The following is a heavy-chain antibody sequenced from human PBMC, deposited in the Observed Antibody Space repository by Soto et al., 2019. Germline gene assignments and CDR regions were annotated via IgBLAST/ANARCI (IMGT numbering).Heavy chain of an antibody. CDR1: VGTFRNYA. J-gene: IGHJ6*02. CDR2: IIPFFGTT. D-gene: IGHD2-15*01. Sequence: QVQLVQSEAEVKKPGSSVKVSCKASVGTFRNYAIAWVRQAPGQGLEWMGGIIPFFGTTNYAQKFQGRVTITADESTTTAYMELSSLRSEDTAVYYCAIEGVVVAAAVHYGMDVWGQGTTVTVSS. CDR3: AIEGVVVAAAVHYGMDV. V-gene: IGHV1-69*12.